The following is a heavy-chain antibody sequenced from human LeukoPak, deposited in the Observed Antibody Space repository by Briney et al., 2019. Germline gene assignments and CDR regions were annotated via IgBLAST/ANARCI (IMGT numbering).Heavy chain of an antibody. J-gene: IGHJ4*02. V-gene: IGHV4-4*09. Sequence: SETLSLTCTVSGGSISNYYWSWIRQPPGKGLEWIGYIYSSGSTNYNPSLKSRVTISVDTSKNQFALKLSSVTAADTAVYYCARHPSTFAPLDYWGQGTLVTVSS. CDR3: ARHPSTFAPLDY. CDR2: IYSSGST. D-gene: IGHD3-3*02. CDR1: GGSISNYY.